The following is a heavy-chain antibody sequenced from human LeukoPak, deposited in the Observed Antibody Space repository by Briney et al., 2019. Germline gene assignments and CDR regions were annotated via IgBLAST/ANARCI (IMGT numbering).Heavy chain of an antibody. CDR2: IYYSGST. V-gene: IGHV4-59*01. CDR3: ARDAYVSYYYYGMDV. CDR1: GCSISSYY. Sequence: SETLCLTCTASGCSISSYYWSWIRQAPGKGLEWIGYIYYSGSTNYNPSLKSRVTISVDTSKNQFSLKLTSVTAADTAVYYCARDAYVSYYYYGMDVWGKGTTVTVSS. D-gene: IGHD3-16*01. J-gene: IGHJ6*04.